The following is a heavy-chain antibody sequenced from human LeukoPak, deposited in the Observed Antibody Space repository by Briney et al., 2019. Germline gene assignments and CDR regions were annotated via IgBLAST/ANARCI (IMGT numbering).Heavy chain of an antibody. CDR1: GFTFSSYA. J-gene: IGHJ6*02. D-gene: IGHD6-19*01. Sequence: GRSLRLSCAASGFTFSSYAMHWVRQAPGKGLEWVGVISYDGSNKYYADSVKGRFTISRDNSKNTLYLQMNSLRAEDTAVYYCAREGEVAVAGTGYYYYYGMDVWGQGTTVTVSS. CDR3: AREGEVAVAGTGYYYYYGMDV. CDR2: ISYDGSNK. V-gene: IGHV3-30-3*01.